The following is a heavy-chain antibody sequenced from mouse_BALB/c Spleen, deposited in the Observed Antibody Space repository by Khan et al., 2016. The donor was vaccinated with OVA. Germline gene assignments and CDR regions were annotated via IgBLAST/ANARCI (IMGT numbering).Heavy chain of an antibody. CDR1: GYTFTDYA. J-gene: IGHJ3*01. V-gene: IGHV1S137*01. D-gene: IGHD1-1*02. CDR3: ARGGKFAY. Sequence: QVELQQSGAELVRPGVSVKISCKGSGYTFTDYAMHWVQQSHAKSLEWVGVISTYYGDADYNQKFKDKATMTVDRSSSTAYMELARLTSEDSAIXYCARGGKFAYWGQGTLVTVSA. CDR2: ISTYYGDA.